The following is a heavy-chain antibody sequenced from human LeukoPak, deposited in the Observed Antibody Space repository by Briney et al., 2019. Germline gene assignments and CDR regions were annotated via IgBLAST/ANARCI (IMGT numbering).Heavy chain of an antibody. J-gene: IGHJ4*02. D-gene: IGHD3-22*01. CDR2: ISGDGGST. CDR3: AKEYYYDSSGYYDY. V-gene: IGHV3-43*02. Sequence: GGSLRLSCAASGFTFSDYWMTWVRQAPGKGLEWVSLISGDGGSTYYADSVKGRFTISRDNSKNSLYLQMNSLRTEDTALYYCAKEYYYDSSGYYDYWGQGTLVTVSS. CDR1: GFTFSDYW.